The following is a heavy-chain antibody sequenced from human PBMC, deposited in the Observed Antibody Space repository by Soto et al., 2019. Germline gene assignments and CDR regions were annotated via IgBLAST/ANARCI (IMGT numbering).Heavy chain of an antibody. CDR3: AIRDSSRFY. CDR2: SHQSGNT. Sequence: QVQLQESGPGLVKPSGTLSLTCAVSGVSISSHDWWTWVRQPPGKGLEWIGESHQSGNTNYNSSLESRVTISVDKSKNQFSLKLSSVTVADTAVYYCAIRDSSRFYWGQGTLVTVSS. J-gene: IGHJ4*02. CDR1: GVSISSHDW. V-gene: IGHV4-4*02. D-gene: IGHD6-13*01.